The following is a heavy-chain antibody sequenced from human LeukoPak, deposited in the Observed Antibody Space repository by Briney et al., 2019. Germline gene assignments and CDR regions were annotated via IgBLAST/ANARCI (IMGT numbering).Heavy chain of an antibody. J-gene: IGHJ4*02. CDR1: GYTFTSYY. V-gene: IGHV1-46*01. CDR2: INPSGGST. CDR3: ATSYCSSTSCYSSLFDY. Sequence: ASVKASCKASGYTFTSYYMHWVRQAPGQGLEWMGIINPSGGSTSYAQKFQGRVTMTRDMSTSTVYMELSSLRSEDTAVYYCATSYCSSTSCYSSLFDYWGQGTLVTVSS. D-gene: IGHD2-2*01.